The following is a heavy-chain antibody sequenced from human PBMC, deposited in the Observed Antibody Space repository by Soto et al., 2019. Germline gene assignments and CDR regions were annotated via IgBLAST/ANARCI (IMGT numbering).Heavy chain of an antibody. CDR1: GFTFSSYA. D-gene: IGHD4-17*01. CDR3: AKDRSTTVTTTGIFDY. V-gene: IGHV3-23*01. Sequence: GGSLRLSCAASGFTFSSYAMSWVRQAPGKGLEWVSAISGSGGSTYYADSVKGRFAISRDNSKNTLYLQMNSLRAEDTAVYYCAKDRSTTVTTTGIFDYWGQGTLVTVSS. J-gene: IGHJ4*02. CDR2: ISGSGGST.